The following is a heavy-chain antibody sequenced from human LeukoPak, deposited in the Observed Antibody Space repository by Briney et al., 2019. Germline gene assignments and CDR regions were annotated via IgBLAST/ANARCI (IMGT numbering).Heavy chain of an antibody. CDR2: INPNSGGT. CDR3: ARISGSYGDHFDY. D-gene: IGHD1-26*01. Sequence: ASVKVSCKASGYTFTSYGISWVRQAPGQGLEWMGWINPNSGGTNYAQKFQGWVTMTRDTSISTAYMELSRLRSDDTAVYYCARISGSYGDHFDYWGQGTLVTVSS. V-gene: IGHV1-2*04. CDR1: GYTFTSYG. J-gene: IGHJ4*02.